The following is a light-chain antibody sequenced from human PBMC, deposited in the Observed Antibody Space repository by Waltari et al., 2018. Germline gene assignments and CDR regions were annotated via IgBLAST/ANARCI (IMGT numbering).Light chain of an antibody. J-gene: IGLJ3*02. Sequence: QSVLTQPPSVSAAPGQKVTISCSGPRPTLGGNYVSRYQQIPGSAPKLLIYDNSQRPSGVPDRFSGSKSDSSATLAITGLQTGDEAVYYCATWDTSLIAGVFGGGTTLTVL. CDR3: ATWDTSLIAGV. CDR2: DNS. CDR1: RPTLGGNY. V-gene: IGLV1-51*01.